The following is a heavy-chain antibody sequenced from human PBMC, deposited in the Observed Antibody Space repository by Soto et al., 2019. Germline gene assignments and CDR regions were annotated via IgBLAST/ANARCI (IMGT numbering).Heavy chain of an antibody. Sequence: EVQLVESGGGLVQPGGSLRLSCAASGFTVSNNYMRWVHQAPGKGLEWVSLIYSGGATYYADSVKGRFTISRDNSKNTLYLQRNSLRAEDTAVYYCARDGTYNWVGGQGILVTVSS. J-gene: IGHJ4*02. CDR1: GFTVSNNY. CDR2: IYSGGAT. D-gene: IGHD1-1*01. CDR3: ARDGTYNWV. V-gene: IGHV3-66*01.